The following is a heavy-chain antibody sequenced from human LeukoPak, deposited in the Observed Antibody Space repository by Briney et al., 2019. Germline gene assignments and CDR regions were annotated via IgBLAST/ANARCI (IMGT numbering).Heavy chain of an antibody. CDR3: ARVARPQDYGMDL. CDR1: GYTFTSYY. V-gene: IGHV1-46*01. J-gene: IGHJ6*02. Sequence: ASVKVSCKASGYTFTSYYMHWVRQAPGQGLEWMGIINPSGGSTRYAQKFQGRVTMTRDTSTSTVYMELSSLRSEDTAVYYCARVARPQDYGMDLWGQGTTVTVSS. CDR2: INPSGGST.